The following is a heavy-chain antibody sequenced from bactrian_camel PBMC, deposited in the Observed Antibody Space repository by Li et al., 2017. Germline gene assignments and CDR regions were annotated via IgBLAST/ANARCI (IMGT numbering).Heavy chain of an antibody. J-gene: IGHJ6*01. Sequence: VQLVESGGGLVHPGESLRLSCAASGFDFSTYATSWVRQAPGKGLEWVSLISSSGGSTLYADSVKGRFTISRDNAKNTLYLQMSSPKTEDTAVYYCATIEYRGDRYASTFGYWGQGTQVTVS. V-gene: IGHV3S31*01. CDR2: ISSSGGST. CDR3: ATIEYRGDRYASTFGY. CDR1: GFDFSTYA. D-gene: IGHD2*01.